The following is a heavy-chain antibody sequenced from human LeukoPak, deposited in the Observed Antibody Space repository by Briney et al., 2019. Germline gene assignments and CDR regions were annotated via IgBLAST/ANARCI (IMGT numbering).Heavy chain of an antibody. CDR1: GFTVSSSY. D-gene: IGHD3-16*01. Sequence: PGGSLRLSCAASGFTVSSSYMSWVRQAPGKGLEWVSIIYRVGGTHYADSVTGRFTLSRDNSKNTVYLQMNTLRAEDTAVYYCARGLRGEATLTFFDRFVFAIWGQGTMVTVSP. CDR2: IYRVGGT. J-gene: IGHJ3*02. V-gene: IGHV3-66*02. CDR3: ARGLRGEATLTFFDRFVFAI.